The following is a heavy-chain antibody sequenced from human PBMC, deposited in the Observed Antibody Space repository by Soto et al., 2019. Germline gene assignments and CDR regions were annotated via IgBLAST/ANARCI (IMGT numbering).Heavy chain of an antibody. V-gene: IGHV4-34*01. Sequence: SETLSLTCAVYGGSFSGYYWSWIRQPPGKGLEWIGEINHSGSTNYNPSLTSRVTISVDTSKNPFSLKLSSVTAADTAVYYCAGVVWLPNYYYYGMDVWGQGTTVTVSS. CDR3: AGVVWLPNYYYYGMDV. J-gene: IGHJ6*02. D-gene: IGHD3-22*01. CDR2: INHSGST. CDR1: GGSFSGYY.